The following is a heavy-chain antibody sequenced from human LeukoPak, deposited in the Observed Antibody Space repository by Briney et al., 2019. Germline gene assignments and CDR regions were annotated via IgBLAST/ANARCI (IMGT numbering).Heavy chain of an antibody. D-gene: IGHD1-26*01. Sequence: GGSLRLSCAASGFSVSKSYLSWVRQAPGKGLEWVSGINWNGGSTGYADSVKGRFTISRDNAKNSLYLQMNSLRAEDTALYYCASGGIYYGAAFDFWGQGTLVTVSS. V-gene: IGHV3-20*04. J-gene: IGHJ4*02. CDR3: ASGGIYYGAAFDF. CDR2: INWNGGST. CDR1: GFSVSKSY.